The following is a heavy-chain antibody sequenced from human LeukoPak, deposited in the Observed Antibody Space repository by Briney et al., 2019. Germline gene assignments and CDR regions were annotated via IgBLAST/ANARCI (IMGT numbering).Heavy chain of an antibody. CDR2: ISYDGSNK. CDR3: ARLHSTAAAGTYDY. Sequence: PGRSLRLSCAASGFTFSSYAMHWVRQAPGKGLEWVAVISYDGSNKYYADSVKGRFTISRDNSKNTLYLQMNSLRAEDTAVYYCARLHSTAAAGTYDYWGQGTLVTVSS. V-gene: IGHV3-30*04. CDR1: GFTFSSYA. D-gene: IGHD6-13*01. J-gene: IGHJ4*02.